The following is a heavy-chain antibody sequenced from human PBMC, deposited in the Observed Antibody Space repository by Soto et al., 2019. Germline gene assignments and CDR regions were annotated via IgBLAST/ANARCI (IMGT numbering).Heavy chain of an antibody. CDR1: GYTFTSYG. CDR3: GRHGNGDDY. CDR2: IRSYNNST. V-gene: IGHV1-18*01. J-gene: IGHJ4*02. Sequence: QVQLVQSGAEVKKPGASVKVSCKASGYTFTSYGVNWVRQAPGQGLGWMGWIRSYNNSTNYAQKLQGRVTMTTDTSTNTAYMELRSLRSDDTAVYYCGRHGNGDDYWGQGTLVTVSS. D-gene: IGHD2-8*01.